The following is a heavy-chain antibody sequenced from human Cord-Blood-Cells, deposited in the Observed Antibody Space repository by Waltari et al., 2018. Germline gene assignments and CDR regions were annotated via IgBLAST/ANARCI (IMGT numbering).Heavy chain of an antibody. CDR2: IYYSGST. D-gene: IGHD2-2*01. CDR3: ASGSYCSSTSCYYYYYYYMDV. Sequence: QVQLQESGPGLVKPSETLSLTCTVSGGSISSSYWRWLRQPPGKGLEWIGYIYYSGSTNYNPSLKSRVTISVDTSKNQFSLKLSSVTAADTAVYYCASGSYCSSTSCYYYYYYYMDVWGKGTTVTVSS. CDR1: GGSISSSY. V-gene: IGHV4-59*01. J-gene: IGHJ6*03.